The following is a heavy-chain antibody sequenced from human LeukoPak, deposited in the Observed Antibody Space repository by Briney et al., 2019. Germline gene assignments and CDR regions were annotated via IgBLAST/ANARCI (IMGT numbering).Heavy chain of an antibody. J-gene: IGHJ4*02. V-gene: IGHV4-59*01. CDR2: ISYIGNT. D-gene: IGHD2-2*01. CDR3: ARARVVPGAPFFDY. Sequence: SETLSLTCTVSGGSISNFHWSWIRQAPGKGLERIAYISYIGNTYHNASLKSRVTMSVDTSKNQFSVKLTSVTAVDTAVYYCARARVVPGAPFFDYWGQGILVTVSS. CDR1: GGSISNFH.